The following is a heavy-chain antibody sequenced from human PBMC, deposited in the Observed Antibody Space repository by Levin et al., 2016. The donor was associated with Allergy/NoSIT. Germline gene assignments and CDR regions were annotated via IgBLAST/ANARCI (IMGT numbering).Heavy chain of an antibody. CDR2: ISVSGGTT. V-gene: IGHV3-23*01. D-gene: IGHD2-15*01. Sequence: GGSLRLSCVASGFTFSNYAMRWVRQAPGKGLEFVSSISVSGGTTDYADSVKGRFTISRDNSKNTLYLQMNSLRADDTAVYYCAKRFCSGGTCHPRYFDIWGHGILVTVSS. J-gene: IGHJ2*01. CDR3: AKRFCSGGTCHPRYFDI. CDR1: GFTFSNYA.